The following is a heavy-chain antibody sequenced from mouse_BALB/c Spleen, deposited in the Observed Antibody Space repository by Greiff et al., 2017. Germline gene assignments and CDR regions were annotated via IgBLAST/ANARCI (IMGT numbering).Heavy chain of an antibody. CDR1: GFTFSSYG. CDR2: INSNGGST. V-gene: IGHV5-6-3*01. D-gene: IGHD3-2*01. CDR3: ARDGDSSGYVGFAY. Sequence: EVQRVESGGGLVQPGGSLKLSCAASGFTFSSYGMSWVRQTPDKRLELVATINSNGGSTYYPDSVKGRFTISRDNAKNTLYLQMSSLKSEDTAMYYCARDGDSSGYVGFAYWGQGTLVTVSA. J-gene: IGHJ3*01.